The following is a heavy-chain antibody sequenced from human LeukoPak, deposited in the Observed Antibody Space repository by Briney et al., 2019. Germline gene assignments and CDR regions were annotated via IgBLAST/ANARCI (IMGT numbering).Heavy chain of an antibody. CDR2: MNPNSGNT. CDR1: GYTFTSYD. CDR3: ARGRYCSSTSCYRRGSQGMDV. J-gene: IGHJ6*02. V-gene: IGHV1-8*01. D-gene: IGHD2-2*02. Sequence: ASVKVSCKASGYTFTSYDINWVRQAPGQGLEWMGWMNPNSGNTGYAQKFQGRVTMTRNTSISTAYMELSSLRSEDTAVYYCARGRYCSSTSCYRRGSQGMDVWGQGTTVTVSS.